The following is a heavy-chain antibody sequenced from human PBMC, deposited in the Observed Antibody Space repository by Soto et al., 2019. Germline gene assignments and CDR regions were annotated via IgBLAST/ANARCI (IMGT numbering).Heavy chain of an antibody. D-gene: IGHD1-26*01. Sequence: GGCLRLSCAASGYTFSSYSMNWVRQAPGKGLEWVSSISSSSSYIYYADSVKGRFTISRDNAKNSLYLQMNSLRAEDTAVNYCAKGAAGSGNYLGAFDIWGQGTMVTVSS. CDR1: GYTFSSYS. J-gene: IGHJ3*02. CDR3: AKGAAGSGNYLGAFDI. CDR2: ISSSSSYI. V-gene: IGHV3-21*01.